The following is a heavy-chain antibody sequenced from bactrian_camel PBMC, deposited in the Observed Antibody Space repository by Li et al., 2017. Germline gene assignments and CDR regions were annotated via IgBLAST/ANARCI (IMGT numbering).Heavy chain of an antibody. CDR1: AITYGNY. CDR3: AAGGSWTFVPRQQISPRTYDN. CDR2: LGSNAW. Sequence: HVQLVESGGGSVQAGGSLRLSCVTSAITYGNYMGWFRQAPGKEREGVAVLGSNAWYTAYAVQGRFTISQDNAKKMIELQMNDLKPEDTGMYYCAAGGSWTFVPRQQISPRTYDNWGQGTQVTVS. V-gene: IGHV3S55*01. J-gene: IGHJ4*01.